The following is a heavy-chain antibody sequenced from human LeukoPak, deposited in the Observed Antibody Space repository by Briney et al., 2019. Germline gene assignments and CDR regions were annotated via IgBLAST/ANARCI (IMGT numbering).Heavy chain of an antibody. CDR3: ARESDDFWSGYRGY. J-gene: IGHJ4*02. Sequence: SETLSLTCTVSGGSISGYYWSWIRQPPGKGLEWIGYIYHSGNTYYNPSLKSRVTISVDRSKNQFSLKLSSVTAADTAVYYCARESDDFWSGYRGYWGQGTLVTVSS. CDR2: IYHSGNT. D-gene: IGHD3-3*01. V-gene: IGHV4-59*12. CDR1: GGSISGYY.